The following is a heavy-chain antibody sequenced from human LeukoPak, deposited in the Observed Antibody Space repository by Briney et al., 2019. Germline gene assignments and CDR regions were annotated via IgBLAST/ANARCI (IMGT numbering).Heavy chain of an antibody. D-gene: IGHD6-19*01. V-gene: IGHV1-46*01. CDR3: ARVSGRQWLGNDAFDI. Sequence: ASVKVSCKASGYTFTSYYMHWVRQAPGQGLEWMGIINPSGGSTSYAQKFQGRVTITADESTSTAYMELSSLRSEDTAVYYCARVSGRQWLGNDAFDIWGQGTMVTVSS. CDR1: GYTFTSYY. J-gene: IGHJ3*02. CDR2: INPSGGST.